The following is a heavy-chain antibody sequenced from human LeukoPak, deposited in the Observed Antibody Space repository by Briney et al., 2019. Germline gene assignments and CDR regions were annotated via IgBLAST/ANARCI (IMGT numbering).Heavy chain of an antibody. Sequence: GGSLRLSCAASGFTFDDYAMHWVRQAPGKGLEWVSGISWNSGSIGYADSVKGRFTISRYNAKNSLYLQMNSLRAEDTALYYCAKERMGSFYWGYYGMDVWGQGTTVTVSS. CDR2: ISWNSGSI. CDR3: AKERMGSFYWGYYGMDV. V-gene: IGHV3-9*01. CDR1: GFTFDDYA. D-gene: IGHD1-26*01. J-gene: IGHJ6*02.